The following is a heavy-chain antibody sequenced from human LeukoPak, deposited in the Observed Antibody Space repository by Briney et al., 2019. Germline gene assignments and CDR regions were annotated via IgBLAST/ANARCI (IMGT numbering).Heavy chain of an antibody. CDR2: ISSSSSTI. D-gene: IGHD6-13*01. V-gene: IGHV3-48*01. J-gene: IGHJ5*02. CDR1: GFTFSSYT. CDR3: ARGLGDSSNWYWFDP. Sequence: PGGSLRLSCAASGFTFSSYTMNWVRQAPGKGLEWVSDISSSSSTIYYADSVKGRFTISRDNAKNTMYLQMNSLRAEDTAIYYCARGLGDSSNWYWFDPWGQGTLVTVSS.